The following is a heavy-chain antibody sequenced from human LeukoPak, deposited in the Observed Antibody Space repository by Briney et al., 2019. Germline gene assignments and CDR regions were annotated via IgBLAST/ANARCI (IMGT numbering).Heavy chain of an antibody. V-gene: IGHV3-30*18. CDR1: GFAFSSYG. Sequence: GESLRLSCAASGFAFSSYGVHWVRQAPGKGLEWLAVISYDGSTEYYIDSVKGRFTISRDNSKNTLYLQMNSLRAEDTAVYYCAKETYSTSWQLDSWGQGTLVTVSS. D-gene: IGHD2-2*01. CDR3: AKETYSTSWQLDS. J-gene: IGHJ4*02. CDR2: ISYDGSTE.